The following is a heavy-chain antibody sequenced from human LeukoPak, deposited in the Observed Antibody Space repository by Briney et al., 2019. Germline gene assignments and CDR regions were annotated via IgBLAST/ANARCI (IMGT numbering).Heavy chain of an antibody. D-gene: IGHD3/OR15-3a*01. V-gene: IGHV4-4*07. CDR2: IHSSGST. CDR1: GGSISSYY. J-gene: IGHJ6*03. Sequence: TPSETLSLTCTVSGGSISSYYWSWIRQPAGKGLEWIGRIHSSGSTNYSPSLKSRVTMLLDTSKNQFSLELSSVTAADTAVYYCARHWTGAGYYYYIDVWGKGTTVTVSS. CDR3: ARHWTGAGYYYYIDV.